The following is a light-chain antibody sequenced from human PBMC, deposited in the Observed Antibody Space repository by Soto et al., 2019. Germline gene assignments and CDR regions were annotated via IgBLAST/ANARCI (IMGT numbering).Light chain of an antibody. J-gene: IGKJ3*01. CDR1: QSISSN. Sequence: EIVMTQSPATLPVSPGERATLSCRASQSISSNLAWYQQKNGQTPRLLIYGASTRAAGIPARFSGSGSGTDFTLTISSLQSEDFAVYYCQQYNNWPPFSFGPGTKVDIK. CDR3: QQYNNWPPFS. V-gene: IGKV3-15*01. CDR2: GAS.